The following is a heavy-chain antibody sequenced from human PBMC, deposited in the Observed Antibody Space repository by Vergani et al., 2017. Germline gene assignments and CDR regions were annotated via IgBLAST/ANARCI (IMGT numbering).Heavy chain of an antibody. Sequence: QVQLVQSGAEVKKPGASVKVSCKASGYTFTSYYMHWVRQAPGQGLEWMGIINPSGGSTSYAQKFQGRVTMTRETSTSTVYMVLSSLRSEDTAVSYCARAHISDSSARVVYYFDYWGQGTLVTVSS. CDR3: ARAHISDSSARVVYYFDY. CDR1: GYTFTSYY. CDR2: INPSGGST. V-gene: IGHV1-46*01. D-gene: IGHD3-22*01. J-gene: IGHJ4*02.